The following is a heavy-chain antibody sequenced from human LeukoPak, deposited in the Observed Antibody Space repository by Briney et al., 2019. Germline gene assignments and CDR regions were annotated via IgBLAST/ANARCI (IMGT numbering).Heavy chain of an antibody. CDR1: GGSFSGYY. CDR3: AWYVY. J-gene: IGHJ4*02. D-gene: IGHD6-13*01. CDR2: INHSGST. V-gene: IGHV4-34*01. Sequence: SETLSLTCAVYGGSFSGYYWSWIRQPPGKGLEWIGEINHSGSTNYNPSLERRVTISVDTSKNQFSLKLSSVTAADTAVYYCAWYVYWGQGTLVTVSS.